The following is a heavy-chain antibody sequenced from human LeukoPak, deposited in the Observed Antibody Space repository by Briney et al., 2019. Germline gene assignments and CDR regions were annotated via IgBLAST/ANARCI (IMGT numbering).Heavy chain of an antibody. D-gene: IGHD3-16*01. Sequence: ASVKVSCKVSGYTLTELSMHWVRQAPGKGLEWMGGFDPEDGETIYAQKFQGRVTTTEDTSTDTAYMELSSLRSEDTAVYYCATDGDYTFDYWGQGTLVTVSS. J-gene: IGHJ4*02. CDR3: ATDGDYTFDY. CDR1: GYTLTELS. V-gene: IGHV1-24*01. CDR2: FDPEDGET.